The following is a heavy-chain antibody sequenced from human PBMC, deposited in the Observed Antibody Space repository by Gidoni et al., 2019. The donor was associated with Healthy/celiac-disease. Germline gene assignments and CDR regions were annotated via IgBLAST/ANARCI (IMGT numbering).Heavy chain of an antibody. Sequence: QVQLQESGPGLVKPSQTLSLTCTVSGGSLSSGCYYWSWIRQHPGKGLEWIGYIYYSGSTYYNPSLKSRVTISVDTSKNQFSLKLSSVTAADTAVYYCARGPTDHSSPFPGLFDYWGQGTLVTVSS. V-gene: IGHV4-31*03. J-gene: IGHJ4*02. CDR2: IYYSGST. CDR3: ARGPTDHSSPFPGLFDY. CDR1: GGSLSSGCYY. D-gene: IGHD2-15*01.